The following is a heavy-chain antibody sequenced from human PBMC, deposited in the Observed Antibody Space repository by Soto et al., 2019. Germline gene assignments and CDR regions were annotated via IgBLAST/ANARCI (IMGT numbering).Heavy chain of an antibody. CDR3: ARDLIDLWSIGYYYYGMDV. J-gene: IGHJ6*02. Sequence: GGSLRLPCAASGFTFRSYWMHWVRQAPGKGLVWVSRINGDGISTSYADSVKGRFTISRDNAKDTLYLQMNSLKPEDTAVYYCARDLIDLWSIGYYYYGMDVWGQGTTVTVSS. CDR2: INGDGIST. CDR1: GFTFRSYW. D-gene: IGHD5-18*01. V-gene: IGHV3-74*01.